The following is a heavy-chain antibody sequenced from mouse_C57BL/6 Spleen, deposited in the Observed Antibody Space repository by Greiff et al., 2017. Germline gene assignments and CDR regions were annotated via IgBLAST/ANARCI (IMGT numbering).Heavy chain of an antibody. J-gene: IGHJ2*01. CDR3: ARRTTVVHFDY. CDR2: ISYDGSN. D-gene: IGHD1-1*01. CDR1: GYSITSGYY. Sequence: EVKLMESGPGLVKPSQSLSLTCSVTGYSITSGYYWNWIRQFPGNKLEWMGYISYDGSNNYNPSLKNRISITRDTSKNQFFLKLNSVTTEDTATYYCARRTTVVHFDYWGQGTTLTVSS. V-gene: IGHV3-6*01.